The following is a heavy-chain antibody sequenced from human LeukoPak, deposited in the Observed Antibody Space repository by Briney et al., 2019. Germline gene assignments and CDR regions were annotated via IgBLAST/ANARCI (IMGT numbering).Heavy chain of an antibody. CDR1: GYTFTNYA. CDR2: INTNTGNP. CDR3: ARVFAMVRGAPFDY. Sequence: SVKVSCKASGYTFTNYAMNWVRQAPGQGLEWMGWINTNTGNPTYAQGFTGRFVFSLDTSVSTAYLQISSLKAEDTAVYYCARVFAMVRGAPFDYWGQGTLVTVSS. J-gene: IGHJ4*02. D-gene: IGHD3-10*01. V-gene: IGHV7-4-1*02.